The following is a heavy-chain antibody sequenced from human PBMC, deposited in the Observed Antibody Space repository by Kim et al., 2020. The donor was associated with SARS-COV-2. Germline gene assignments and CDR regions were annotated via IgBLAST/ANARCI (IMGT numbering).Heavy chain of an antibody. CDR1: GYSISSGYY. J-gene: IGHJ4*02. Sequence: SETLSLTCTVSGYSISSGYYWGWIRQPPGKGLEWIGSIYHSGSTYYNPSLKSRVTISVDTSKNQFSLKLSSVTAADTAVYYCARPDGSGSQGVDYWGQGTLVTVSS. CDR2: IYHSGST. V-gene: IGHV4-38-2*02. CDR3: ARPDGSGSQGVDY. D-gene: IGHD3-10*01.